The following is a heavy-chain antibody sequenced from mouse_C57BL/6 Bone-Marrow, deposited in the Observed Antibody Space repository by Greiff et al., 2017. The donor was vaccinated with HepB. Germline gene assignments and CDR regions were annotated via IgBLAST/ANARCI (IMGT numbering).Heavy chain of an antibody. D-gene: IGHD2-3*01. CDR2: INPSSGYT. Sequence: QVQLKQSGAELAKPGASVKLSCKASGYTFTSYWMHWVKQRPGQGLEWIGYINPSSGYTKYNQKFKDKATLTADKSSSTAYMQLSSLTYEDSAVYYCASFYDGYAWFAYWGQGTLVTVSA. CDR3: ASFYDGYAWFAY. CDR1: GYTFTSYW. J-gene: IGHJ3*01. V-gene: IGHV1-7*01.